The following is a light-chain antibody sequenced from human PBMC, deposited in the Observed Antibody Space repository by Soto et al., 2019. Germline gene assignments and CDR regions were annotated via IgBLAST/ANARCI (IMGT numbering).Light chain of an antibody. CDR2: DAS. J-gene: IGKJ4*01. CDR3: QPYNNWPLT. Sequence: EIVMTQSPATLSVSPGERATLSCRASQRVSRNLAWYQQKPGQAPRLLIYDASTRATGIPDRFSGSGSETEFTLTISSLQSEDFAVYYCQPYNNWPLTFGGGTKVEIK. V-gene: IGKV3-15*01. CDR1: QRVSRN.